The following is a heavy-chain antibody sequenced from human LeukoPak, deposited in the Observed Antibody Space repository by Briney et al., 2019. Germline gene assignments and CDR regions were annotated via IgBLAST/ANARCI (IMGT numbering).Heavy chain of an antibody. CDR2: ISWNSGSI. CDR1: GFTFDDYA. CDR3: AKVRNYDFWSGFLF. V-gene: IGHV3-9*03. D-gene: IGHD3-3*01. J-gene: IGHJ4*02. Sequence: GRSLRLSCVASGFTFDDYAMHWVRQAPGKGLEWVSGISWNSGSIGYADSVKGRFIISRDSAKNSLYLQMNSLRAEDMALYYCAKVRNYDFWSGFLFGGQGTLVTVSS.